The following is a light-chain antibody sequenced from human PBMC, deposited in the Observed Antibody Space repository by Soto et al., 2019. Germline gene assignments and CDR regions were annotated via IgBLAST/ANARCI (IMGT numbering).Light chain of an antibody. CDR1: SSDVGDYNF. V-gene: IGLV2-8*01. Sequence: QSVLTQPPSASGSVGQSVTISCTGTSSDVGDYNFVSWYQQHPGKAPKLMIYEVTKRPSGVPDRFSGSKSGNTASLTVSGLQPEDEADYYCSSYAGSSKFCVFGTGTKVTV. CDR2: EVT. CDR3: SSYAGSSKFCV. J-gene: IGLJ1*01.